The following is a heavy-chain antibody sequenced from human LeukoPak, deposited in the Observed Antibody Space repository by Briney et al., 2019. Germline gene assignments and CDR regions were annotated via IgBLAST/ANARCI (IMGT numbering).Heavy chain of an antibody. CDR2: IDYTGST. V-gene: IGHV4-59*08. J-gene: IGHJ6*01. D-gene: IGHD1-1*01. CDR3: ARRQAFNIGVWPWGPKKKANEYGLDV. CDR1: GGSINDAY. Sequence: PSETLSLTCTVSGGSINDAYWSWIRQSPGRGLEWIGYIDYTGSTNYHPSLRGRVTISLATSKKQFSLTLSSVTAADTAVYYCARRQAFNIGVWPWGPKKKANEYGLDVWGQGTTVTVSS.